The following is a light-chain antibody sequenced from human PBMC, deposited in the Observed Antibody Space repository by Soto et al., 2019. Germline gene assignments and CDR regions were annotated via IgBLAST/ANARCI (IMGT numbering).Light chain of an antibody. CDR3: CSYAGSHTYV. V-gene: IGLV2-11*01. J-gene: IGLJ1*01. CDR1: SSDVGGYNY. Sequence: QSALTQPPSASGSPGQSVTISCTGTSSDVGGYNYVSWYQQHPGKAPKLIIYDVRKRPSGVPDRFSGSKSGNTASLTISGXXXXXXXXYXCCSYAGSHTYVFGTGTKVTVL. CDR2: DVR.